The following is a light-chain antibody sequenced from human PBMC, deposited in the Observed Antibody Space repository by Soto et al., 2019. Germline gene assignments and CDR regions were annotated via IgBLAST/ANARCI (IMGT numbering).Light chain of an antibody. V-gene: IGKV3-20*01. J-gene: IGKJ1*01. CDR1: QSVISSY. Sequence: EIVLTQSPCTLSLSPGERASLSCRAIQSVISSYLAWYQQKPGQAPRLLIYGASSRATGIPDRFSGSGSGTDFTLTISRLEPEDFAVYYCQQYGSSRTWTFGQGTKVDIK. CDR3: QQYGSSRTWT. CDR2: GAS.